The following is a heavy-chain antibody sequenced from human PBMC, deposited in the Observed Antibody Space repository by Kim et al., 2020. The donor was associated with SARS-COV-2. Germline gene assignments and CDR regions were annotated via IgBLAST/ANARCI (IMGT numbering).Heavy chain of an antibody. CDR1: GFTFDDYA. D-gene: IGHD2-8*02. CDR3: TKGYCTGGYCRNACDI. J-gene: IGHJ3*02. CDR2: ISWNSGDL. Sequence: GGSLRLSCAASGFTFDDYAMHWVRQAPGKGLEWVSGISWNSGDLGYADSVKGRFTISRDNAQNSLYLQMNSLRAEDTALYYCTKGYCTGGYCRNACDIWGQGTMVTVSA. V-gene: IGHV3-9*01.